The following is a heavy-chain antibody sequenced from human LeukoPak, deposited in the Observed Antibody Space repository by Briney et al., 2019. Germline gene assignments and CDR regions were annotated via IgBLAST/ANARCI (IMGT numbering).Heavy chain of an antibody. D-gene: IGHD3-10*01. CDR3: AHTGFGSNWAGRAFDF. CDR2: IYWDDDK. Sequence: SGPTLVNPTQALTLTCTFSGFTLTSNPTGVGWIRQSPAKALEWLVVIYWDDDKRYSPSLKSRLIVSKDTSRNQVFLTMTNMDPADTGTYYCAHTGFGSNWAGRAFDFWGQGVPVTVSS. CDR1: GFTLTSNPTG. J-gene: IGHJ4*02. V-gene: IGHV2-5*02.